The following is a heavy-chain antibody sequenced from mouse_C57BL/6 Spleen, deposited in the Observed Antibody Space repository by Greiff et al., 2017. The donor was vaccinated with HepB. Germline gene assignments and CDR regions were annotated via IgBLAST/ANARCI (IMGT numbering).Heavy chain of an antibody. CDR2: IDPSDSYT. CDR3: ARDYYGSSYIDY. Sequence: VQLQQPGAELVMPGASVKLSCKASGYTLTSYWMHWVKQRPGQGLEWIGEIDPSDSYTNNNQKFKGKSTLTVDKSSSTAYMQLSSLTSEDSAVYYCARDYYGSSYIDYWGQGTTLTVSS. CDR1: GYTLTSYW. J-gene: IGHJ2*01. V-gene: IGHV1-69*01. D-gene: IGHD1-1*01.